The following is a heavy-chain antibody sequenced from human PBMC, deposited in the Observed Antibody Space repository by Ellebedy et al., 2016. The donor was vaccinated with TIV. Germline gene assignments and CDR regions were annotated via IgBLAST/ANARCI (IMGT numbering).Heavy chain of an antibody. CDR1: GGSFSGYY. J-gene: IGHJ4*02. V-gene: IGHV4-34*01. D-gene: IGHD2-2*01. Sequence: SETLSLTXAVYGGSFSGYYWSWIRQPPGKGLEWIGEINHSGSTNYNPSLKSRVTISVDTSKNQFSLKLSSVTAADTAVYYCARDIRSTNLIYYFDYWGQGTLVTVSS. CDR2: INHSGST. CDR3: ARDIRSTNLIYYFDY.